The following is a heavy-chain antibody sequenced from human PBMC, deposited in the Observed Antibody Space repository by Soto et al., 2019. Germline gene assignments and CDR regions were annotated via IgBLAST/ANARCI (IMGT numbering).Heavy chain of an antibody. CDR2: ISAYNGNT. CDR1: GYTFTSYG. CDR3: ARENYRDYASNDHDAFDI. D-gene: IGHD4-17*01. J-gene: IGHJ3*02. V-gene: IGHV1-18*01. Sequence: VASVKVSCKASGYTFTSYGISWVRQAPGQGLEWMGWISAYNGNTNYAQKLQGRVTMTTDTSTSTAYMELRSLRSDDTAVYYCARENYRDYASNDHDAFDIWGQGTMVTFSS.